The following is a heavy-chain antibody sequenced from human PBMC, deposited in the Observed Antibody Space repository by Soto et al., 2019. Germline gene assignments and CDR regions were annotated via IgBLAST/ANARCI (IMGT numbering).Heavy chain of an antibody. D-gene: IGHD3-10*01. Sequence: SETLSLTCTVSGGSISSGDYYWSWIRQPPGKGLEWIGYIYYSGSTYYNPSLKSRVTISVDTSKNQFSLKLSSVTAADTAVYYCARGLWFGERSFDYWGQGTLVTVYS. J-gene: IGHJ4*02. CDR3: ARGLWFGERSFDY. CDR2: IYYSGST. V-gene: IGHV4-30-4*01. CDR1: GGSISSGDYY.